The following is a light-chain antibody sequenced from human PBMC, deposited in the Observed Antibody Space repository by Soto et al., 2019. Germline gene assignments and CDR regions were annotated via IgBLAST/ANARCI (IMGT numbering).Light chain of an antibody. Sequence: IQLTQSPSSMSASVGDRVTISCRASQGIGFYLAWYQQKPGNAPKLLIYAASTLQSGVPSRFSGSGSGTNFTLTISSLQPEDFATYYCHQYNNWPRTFGQGTKVDIK. CDR3: HQYNNWPRT. V-gene: IGKV1-9*01. CDR2: AAS. J-gene: IGKJ1*01. CDR1: QGIGFY.